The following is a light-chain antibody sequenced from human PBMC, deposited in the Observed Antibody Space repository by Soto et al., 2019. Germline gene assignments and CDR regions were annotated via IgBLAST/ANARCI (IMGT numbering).Light chain of an antibody. V-gene: IGLV2-14*01. CDR3: SSYTTSNTWL. CDR2: EVS. J-gene: IGLJ3*02. Sequence: QSALTQPASVSGSPGQSFTISCTATTSDVGGFDSVSWYQQHPGTAPRVIIYEVSNRPSGVSYRFSGSKSANTASLTISGLQADDEADYYCSSYTTSNTWLFGGGTKLTVL. CDR1: TSDVGGFDS.